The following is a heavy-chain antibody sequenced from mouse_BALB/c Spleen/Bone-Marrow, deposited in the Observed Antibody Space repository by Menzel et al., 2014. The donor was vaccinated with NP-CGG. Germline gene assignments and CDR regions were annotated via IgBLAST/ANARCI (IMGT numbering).Heavy chain of an antibody. J-gene: IGHJ2*01. V-gene: IGHV1S30*01. D-gene: IGHD1-1*01. CDR1: GYSFTGYY. Sequence: VQLQQSGPELVKPGASVKISCKASGYSFTGYYMHWVKQSHVKSLEWIGRINPYNGATSYNQNFKDKASLTVDKSSSTAYMELHSLTSEDSVVYYCARGIYYGGYFDYWGQGTTLTVSS. CDR2: INPYNGAT. CDR3: ARGIYYGGYFDY.